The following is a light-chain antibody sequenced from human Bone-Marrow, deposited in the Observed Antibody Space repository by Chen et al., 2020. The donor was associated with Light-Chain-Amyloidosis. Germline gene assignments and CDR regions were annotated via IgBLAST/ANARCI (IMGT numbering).Light chain of an antibody. CDR1: RRVTSSTDNKNY. Sequence: EIVMTQSPDSLAVSLGARATIICKSSRRVTSSTDNKNYLAWYQQKPGQPPRLLFSWASTRESGVPDRFSASESGTDFTLTISSLQAEDVALYFCQQYYGAPFTFGQGTRLETK. J-gene: IGKJ5*01. CDR3: QQYYGAPFT. CDR2: WAS. V-gene: IGKV4-1*01.